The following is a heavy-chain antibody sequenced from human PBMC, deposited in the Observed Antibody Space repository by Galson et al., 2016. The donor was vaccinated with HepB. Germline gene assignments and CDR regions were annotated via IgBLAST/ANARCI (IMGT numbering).Heavy chain of an antibody. Sequence: SLRLSCAASGFTFSSYAMSWVRQAPGKGLEWVSAISGSGGSTYYADSVKGRFTISSDNSKNTRYRQMTSLIAEDTAVYYCAKDFWGTGAWEFYCDSWGQGTLVTVSS. CDR1: GFTFSSYA. CDR2: ISGSGGST. CDR3: AKDFWGTGAWEFYCDS. V-gene: IGHV3-23*01. D-gene: IGHD7-27*01. J-gene: IGHJ4*02.